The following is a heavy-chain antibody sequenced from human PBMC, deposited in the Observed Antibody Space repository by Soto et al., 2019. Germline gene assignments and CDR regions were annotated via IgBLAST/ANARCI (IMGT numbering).Heavy chain of an antibody. V-gene: IGHV3-48*02. CDR2: ISSSSSTI. J-gene: IGHJ5*02. CDR3: ARDLNDFWSEGINP. D-gene: IGHD3-3*01. Sequence: GGSLRLSCAASGFTFSSYSMNWVRQAPGKGLEWVSYISSSSSTIYYADSVKGRFTISRDNAKNSLYLQMNSLRDEDTAVYYCARDLNDFWSEGINPWGQGTLVTVSS. CDR1: GFTFSSYS.